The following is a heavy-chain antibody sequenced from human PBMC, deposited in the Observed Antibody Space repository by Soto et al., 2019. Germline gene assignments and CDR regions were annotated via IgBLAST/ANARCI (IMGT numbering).Heavy chain of an antibody. CDR1: GYTFTSYD. J-gene: IGHJ6*02. Sequence: GASVKFPCKASGYTFTSYDINLVRQATGQGLDWMGWMNPNSGNTGYAQKFQGRVTMTRNTSISTAYMELSSLRSEDTAVYYCARGYSSGWYPYYYYYGMDVWGQGTTVTVSS. V-gene: IGHV1-8*01. CDR3: ARGYSSGWYPYYYYYGMDV. CDR2: MNPNSGNT. D-gene: IGHD6-19*01.